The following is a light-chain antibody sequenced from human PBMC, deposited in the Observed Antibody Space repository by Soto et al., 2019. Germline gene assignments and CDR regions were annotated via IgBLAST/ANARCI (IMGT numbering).Light chain of an antibody. V-gene: IGKV3-20*01. CDR2: AIS. CDR3: QQHGQWPIT. Sequence: EVLVTQSASTLPGSPGERATLSWGASQSVNSNYLAWYQQKNGQAPRLLIYAISKRATDIPDRSSGSGYGTEFNLTISSLQTEDFATYYCQQHGQWPITFGQGTRLEIK. CDR1: QSVNSNY. J-gene: IGKJ5*01.